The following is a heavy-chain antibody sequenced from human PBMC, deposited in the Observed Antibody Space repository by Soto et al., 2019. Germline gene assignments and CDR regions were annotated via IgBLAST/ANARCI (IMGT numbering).Heavy chain of an antibody. Sequence: ASVKVSCKASGYTFTSYGISWVRQAPGQGLEWMGWISAYNGNTNYAQKLQGRVTMTTDTSTSTAYMELRSLRSDDTAVYYCARVPAYGYCSSTSRSNWFDPWGQGTLVTVSS. V-gene: IGHV1-18*04. CDR3: ARVPAYGYCSSTSRSNWFDP. J-gene: IGHJ5*02. CDR2: ISAYNGNT. CDR1: GYTFTSYG. D-gene: IGHD2-2*01.